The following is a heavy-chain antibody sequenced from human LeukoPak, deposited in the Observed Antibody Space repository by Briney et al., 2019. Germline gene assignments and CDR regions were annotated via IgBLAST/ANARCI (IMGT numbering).Heavy chain of an antibody. CDR3: AKDWAYSGNYYYFDH. CDR2: ISTSDGTT. V-gene: IGHV3-23*01. Sequence: GGSLRLSCAASAFTFSSYAMSWVRQAPGKGLEWVSSISTSDGTTYYADSVKGRFTISRDNSKNTLYLQMNSLGAEDTAVYFCAKDWAYSGNYYYFDHWGQGTLVTVSS. D-gene: IGHD1-26*01. CDR1: AFTFSSYA. J-gene: IGHJ4*02.